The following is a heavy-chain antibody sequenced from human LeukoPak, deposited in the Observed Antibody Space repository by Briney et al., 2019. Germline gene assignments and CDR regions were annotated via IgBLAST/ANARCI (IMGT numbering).Heavy chain of an antibody. CDR3: AAASMVAAARENWFDP. CDR1: GFTFTSSA. J-gene: IGHJ5*02. V-gene: IGHV1-58*01. CDR2: IVVGSGNT. Sequence: ASVKVSCKASGFTFTSSAVQWVRQARGQRLERIGWIVVGSGNTNYAQKFQERVTITRDMSTSTAYMELSSLRSEDTAVYYCAAASMVAAARENWFDPWGQGTLVTVSS. D-gene: IGHD6-13*01.